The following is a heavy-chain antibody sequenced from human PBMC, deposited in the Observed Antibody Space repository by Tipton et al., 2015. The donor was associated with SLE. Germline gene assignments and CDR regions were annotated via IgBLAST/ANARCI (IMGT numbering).Heavy chain of an antibody. D-gene: IGHD5-18*01. CDR3: ARGMDTQGGDAFDI. Sequence: SLRLSCAASGFTFSSYEMNWVRQAPGKGLEWVSYISSSSSYIYYADSVKGRFTISRDNAKNSLYLQMNSLRAEDTAVYYCARGMDTQGGDAFDIWGQGTMVTVSS. J-gene: IGHJ3*02. CDR2: ISSSSSYI. V-gene: IGHV3-21*05. CDR1: GFTFSSYE.